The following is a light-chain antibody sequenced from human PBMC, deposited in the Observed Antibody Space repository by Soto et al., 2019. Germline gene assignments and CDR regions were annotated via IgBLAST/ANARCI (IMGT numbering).Light chain of an antibody. CDR1: QSVTSSY. V-gene: IGKV3-20*01. CDR3: QQYHTSPLT. J-gene: IGKJ1*01. CDR2: GAS. Sequence: EIVLTQSPGTLSLSPGEGATLSCRASQSVTSSYLAWYQQKPGQAPRLLIYGASSRATGIPDRFSGSGSGTDFTLSISRLEPEDFALYYCQQYHTSPLTFGQGTKVDI.